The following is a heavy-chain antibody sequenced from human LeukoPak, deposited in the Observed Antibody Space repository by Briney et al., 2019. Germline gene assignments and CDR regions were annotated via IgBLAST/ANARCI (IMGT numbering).Heavy chain of an antibody. CDR3: AKEGALLWFGELLYNWFDP. CDR1: GFTFSSYA. J-gene: IGHJ5*02. Sequence: GGFLRLSCAASGFTFSSYAMSWVRQAPGKGLEWVSAISGSGGSTYYADSVKGRFTISRDNSKNTLYLQMNSLRAEDTAVYYCAKEGALLWFGELLYNWFDPWGQGTLVTVSS. V-gene: IGHV3-23*01. CDR2: ISGSGGST. D-gene: IGHD3-10*01.